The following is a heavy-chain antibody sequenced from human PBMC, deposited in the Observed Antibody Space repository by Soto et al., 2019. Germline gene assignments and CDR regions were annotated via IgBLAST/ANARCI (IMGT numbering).Heavy chain of an antibody. CDR1: GGSIRSGDYY. CDR3: ARDLWGYCGTDCYPLDV. J-gene: IGHJ6*02. CDR2: IYYSGST. D-gene: IGHD2-21*02. Sequence: PSETLSLTCTVSGGSIRSGDYYWSWIRQPPGKGLESIGYIYYSGSTYYNPSLKSRVTISVDTSKNPFSLKLNSVTAADTAVYYCARDLWGYCGTDCYPLDVWGQGTTVTVSS. V-gene: IGHV4-30-4*02.